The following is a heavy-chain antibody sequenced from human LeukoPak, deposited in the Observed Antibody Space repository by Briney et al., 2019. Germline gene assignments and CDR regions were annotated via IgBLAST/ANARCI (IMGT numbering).Heavy chain of an antibody. Sequence: ASVKVSCKASGYTFTSYYMHWVRQAPGQGLEWMGIINPSGGSTSYAQKFQGRVTMTRDTSTSTVYMELSSLRSEDTAVYYCARDLGSGKTWRGTDYWGQGTLVTVSS. CDR1: GYTFTSYY. D-gene: IGHD3-10*01. V-gene: IGHV1-46*01. CDR2: INPSGGST. J-gene: IGHJ4*02. CDR3: ARDLGSGKTWRGTDY.